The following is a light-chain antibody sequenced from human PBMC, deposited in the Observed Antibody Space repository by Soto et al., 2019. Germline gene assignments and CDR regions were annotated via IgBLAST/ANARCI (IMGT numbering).Light chain of an antibody. J-gene: IGKJ4*01. V-gene: IGKV3-15*01. CDR3: QQYNNWLPLT. CDR1: HSISSN. CDR2: DAS. Sequence: IVMTQSPATLSVSPGERATLSCSASHSISSNLAWYQQKPGQAPRLLIYDASTRATGIPAKFTGSGSGTEFTLTISSLQSEDFGTYYCQQYNNWLPLTFGGGTKVDIK.